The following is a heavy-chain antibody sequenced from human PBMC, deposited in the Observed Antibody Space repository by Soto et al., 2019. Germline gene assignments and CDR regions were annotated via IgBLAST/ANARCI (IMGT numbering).Heavy chain of an antibody. V-gene: IGHV1-18*01. D-gene: IGHD1-26*01. Sequence: QVQLVQSGAEVKKPGASVKVSCKASGYTFTSYGISWVRQAPGQGLEWMGWISAYNGNTNYAQKLQGRVTMTTDTSKRTAYMELRSPRTEETAVEYLAGGPGYGANEHWGPGTLVTVSS. CDR1: GYTFTSYG. CDR2: ISAYNGNT. J-gene: IGHJ4*02. CDR3: AGGPGYGANEH.